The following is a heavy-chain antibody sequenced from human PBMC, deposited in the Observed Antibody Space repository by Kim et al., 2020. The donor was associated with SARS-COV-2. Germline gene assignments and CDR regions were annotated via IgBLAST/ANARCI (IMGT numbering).Heavy chain of an antibody. J-gene: IGHJ4*02. CDR3: AKGEYCGGDCYSGVTLLLWIN. D-gene: IGHD2-21*02. V-gene: IGHV3-23*01. CDR1: GFTFSSYA. CDR2: ISGSGGST. Sequence: GGSLRLSCAASGFTFSSYAMSWVRQAPGKGLEWVSAISGSGGSTYYADSVKGRFTISRDNSKNTLYLQMNSLRAEDTAVYYCAKGEYCGGDCYSGVTLLLWINWGQGTLVTVSS.